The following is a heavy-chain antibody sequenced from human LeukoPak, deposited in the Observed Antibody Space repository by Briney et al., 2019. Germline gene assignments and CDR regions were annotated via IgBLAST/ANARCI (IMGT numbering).Heavy chain of an antibody. CDR1: AFTFSSFA. CDR2: ISGGGDRT. J-gene: IGHJ6*02. V-gene: IGHV3-23*01. Sequence: GGSLRLSCAASAFTFSSFAMTWVRQAPGKGLEWVSAISGGGDRTYYAASVKGRFTISRDNSKNTLYLQMNSLRGEDTAVYFCAKGGRGQYYGIDVWGQGTTVSVSS. CDR3: AKGGRGQYYGIDV. D-gene: IGHD4-11*01.